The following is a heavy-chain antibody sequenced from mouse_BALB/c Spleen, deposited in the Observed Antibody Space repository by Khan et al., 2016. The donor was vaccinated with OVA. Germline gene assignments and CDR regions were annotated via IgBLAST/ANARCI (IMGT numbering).Heavy chain of an antibody. CDR2: IDPNNGGT. V-gene: IGHV1S135*01. CDR3: ARGVYGGFSY. D-gene: IGHD1-1*01. J-gene: IGHJ3*01. CDR1: GYAFTSYI. Sequence: VQLQQSGPELVKPGASVKVSCKASGYAFTSYIMYWVKQSHGKSLEWIGYIDPNNGGTSYNQKFKGKATLTVDQSSTTANMHFNSLTSEDSAVYYFARGVYGGFSYWGQVALVTVSA.